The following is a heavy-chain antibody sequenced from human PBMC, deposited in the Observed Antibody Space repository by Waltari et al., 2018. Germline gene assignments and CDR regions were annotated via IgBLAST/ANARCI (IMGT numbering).Heavy chain of an antibody. CDR2: IDHNGIT. D-gene: IGHD3-3*01. Sequence: QVQLQQWGAGLLKPSETLSLTCDLYGGSFQYYVWSWRRQSPGKGLEWIGEIDHNGITTYNPALESRVGISVDPSTNQLLMNMTSVTVADTAVYFCARCDFWLRGLDLWGQGTTVTVSS. V-gene: IGHV4-34*01. CDR1: GGSFQYYV. J-gene: IGHJ6*02. CDR3: ARCDFWLRGLDL.